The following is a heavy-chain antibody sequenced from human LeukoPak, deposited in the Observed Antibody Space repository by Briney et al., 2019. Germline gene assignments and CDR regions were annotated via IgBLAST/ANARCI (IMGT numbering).Heavy chain of an antibody. CDR2: ISGSGGST. CDR3: AYTSSSSLLPWCP. V-gene: IGHV3-23*01. Sequence: GGSLRLSCAASGFTFSSYAMSWVRQAPGKGLEWVSYISGSGGSTYYADSVKGRFTISRDNSKNTLYLQMNSLRAEDTAVYYCAYTSSSSLLPWCPCGQGTLVTVSS. J-gene: IGHJ5*02. CDR1: GFTFSSYA. D-gene: IGHD6-6*01.